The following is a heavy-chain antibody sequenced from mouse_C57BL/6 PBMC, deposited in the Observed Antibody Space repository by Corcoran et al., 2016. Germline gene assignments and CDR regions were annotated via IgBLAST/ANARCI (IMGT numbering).Heavy chain of an antibody. CDR3: ARLELAHWYFDV. J-gene: IGHJ1*01. V-gene: IGHV1-80*01. CDR1: GYAFSSYW. D-gene: IGHD4-1*01. Sequence: QVQLQQSGAELVKPGASVKISCKASGYAFSSYWMNWVKQRPGKGLEWIGQIYPGDGDTNYNGKFKGKATLTADKSSSTAYMQLSSLTSEDSAVYFGARLELAHWYFDVWGSGTTVTVSS. CDR2: IYPGDGDT.